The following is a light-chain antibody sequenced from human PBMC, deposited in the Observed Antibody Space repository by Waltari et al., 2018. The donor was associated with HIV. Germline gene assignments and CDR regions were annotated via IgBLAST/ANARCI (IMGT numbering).Light chain of an antibody. Sequence: QSVLTQPPSASGTPGQRVTISCSGSSSNIENDNVYWYQQLTGAAPRLLIYKDTQRPSGVPDRFTGSKSGTSASLAISGLRSEDDADYYCVGWDSRLSGYVFGTGTKVTVL. J-gene: IGLJ1*01. CDR3: VGWDSRLSGYV. V-gene: IGLV1-47*01. CDR2: KDT. CDR1: SSNIENDN.